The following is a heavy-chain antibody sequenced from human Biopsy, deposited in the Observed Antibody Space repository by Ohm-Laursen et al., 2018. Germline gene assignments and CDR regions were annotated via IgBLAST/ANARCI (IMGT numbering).Heavy chain of an antibody. Sequence: SVKASCKASGYMFSSYGVSWVRLAPGQGPEWMGWISGYNGNTNYPQSLQGRVTLTTDASSSTAYMVLRGLRSDDPAVYYCARDRHHAAGSYAGMDVWGQGTTVTVSS. CDR3: ARDRHHAAGSYAGMDV. J-gene: IGHJ6*02. CDR2: ISGYNGNT. V-gene: IGHV1-18*01. CDR1: GYMFSSYG. D-gene: IGHD3-10*01.